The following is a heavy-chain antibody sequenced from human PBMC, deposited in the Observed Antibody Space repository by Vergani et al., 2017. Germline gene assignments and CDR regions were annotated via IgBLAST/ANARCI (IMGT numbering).Heavy chain of an antibody. J-gene: IGHJ4*02. Sequence: QVQLVQSGAEVKKPGSSVKVSCKASGGTFSSYAISWVRQAPGQGLEWMGRIIPILGIANYAQKFQGRVTITADKSTSTAYMELSSLRSEDTAVYYCARAVWGSSGWLKVYYFDYWGQGTLVTVSS. CDR1: GGTFSSYA. CDR3: ARAVWGSSGWLKVYYFDY. D-gene: IGHD6-19*01. CDR2: IIPILGIA. V-gene: IGHV1-69*04.